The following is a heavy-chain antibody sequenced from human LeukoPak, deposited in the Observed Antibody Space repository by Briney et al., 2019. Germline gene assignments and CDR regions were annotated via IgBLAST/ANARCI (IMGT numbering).Heavy chain of an antibody. Sequence: PGGSLRLSCAASGFTFSSYAMSWVRQAPGKGLEWVANIKQDGSEKDYVDSMKGRFTISRDNAKNSVYLRVNSLRAEDTAVYYCARIGYSSSSFDYWGQGTLVTVSS. CDR3: ARIGYSSSSFDY. J-gene: IGHJ4*02. V-gene: IGHV3-7*01. CDR1: GFTFSSYA. D-gene: IGHD6-13*01. CDR2: IKQDGSEK.